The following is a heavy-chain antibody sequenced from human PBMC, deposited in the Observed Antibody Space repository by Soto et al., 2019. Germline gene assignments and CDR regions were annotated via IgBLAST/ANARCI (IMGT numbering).Heavy chain of an antibody. J-gene: IGHJ6*02. D-gene: IGHD2-15*01. CDR2: IYYSGTT. V-gene: IGHV4-28*01. Sequence: SETLSLTCAVPGYSISSSNWWGWIRQPPGKGLEWIGYIYYSGTTYYNPSLKSRVTMSVDTSKNQFSLKLTSVTAVDTAVYYCVLLPSGQYYYGLDVWGQGTTVTVSS. CDR1: GYSISSSNW. CDR3: VLLPSGQYYYGLDV.